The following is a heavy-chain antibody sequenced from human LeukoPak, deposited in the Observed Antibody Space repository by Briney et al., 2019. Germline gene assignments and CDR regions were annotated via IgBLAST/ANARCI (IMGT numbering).Heavy chain of an antibody. V-gene: IGHV3-30*18. Sequence: GGSLRLSCAASGFTFSSYGMHWVRQAPGKGLEWVAVISYDGSNKYYADSVKGRFTISRDNSKNTLYLQMNSLRAEDTAVYYCAKAKAVTTYGMDVWGQGTTATVSS. J-gene: IGHJ6*02. D-gene: IGHD4-17*01. CDR3: AKAKAVTTYGMDV. CDR2: ISYDGSNK. CDR1: GFTFSSYG.